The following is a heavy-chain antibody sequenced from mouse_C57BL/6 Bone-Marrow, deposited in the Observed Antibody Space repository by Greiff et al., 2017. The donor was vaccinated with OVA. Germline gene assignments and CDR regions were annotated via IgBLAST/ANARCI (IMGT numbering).Heavy chain of an antibody. CDR2: INPYNGGP. CDR1: GYTFTDYY. D-gene: IGHD2-2*01. Sequence: EVQLQQSGPVLVKPGASVKMSCKASGYTFTDYYMNWVKQSHGKSLEWIGVINPYNGGPSYNQKFKGKATLTVDKSSSTAYMELNSLTSEDSAVYYCARYGTMVTTDYWGQGTTLTVSS. J-gene: IGHJ2*01. V-gene: IGHV1-19*01. CDR3: ARYGTMVTTDY.